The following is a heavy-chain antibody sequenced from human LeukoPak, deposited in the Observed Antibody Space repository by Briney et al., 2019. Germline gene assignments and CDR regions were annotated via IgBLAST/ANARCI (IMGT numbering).Heavy chain of an antibody. CDR2: ISVYNGNT. J-gene: IGHJ4*02. D-gene: IGHD3-16*02. CDR1: GHTFTIYG. CDR3: AIYVWGSYRYGPPLDY. Sequence: ASVNVSYKASGHTFTIYGISCVRQAPGQGLEWMGCISVYNGNTNYAEKLQGRVTMTTDTSTSTAYMELRSLRSDDTAVYYCAIYVWGSYRYGPPLDYWGQGTLVTVSS. V-gene: IGHV1-18*01.